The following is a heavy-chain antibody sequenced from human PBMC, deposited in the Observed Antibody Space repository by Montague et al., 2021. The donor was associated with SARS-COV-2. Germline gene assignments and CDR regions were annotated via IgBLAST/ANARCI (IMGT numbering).Heavy chain of an antibody. D-gene: IGHD1-1*01. J-gene: IGHJ6*02. V-gene: IGHV6-1*01. CDR1: GDSVSSNSAT. CDR3: TSGREGNYNVMDV. CDR2: TYYTSKWYN. Sequence: CAISGDSVSSNSATWNWVRQSPSSVLELLGRTYYTSKWYNDYVXXXRGRVTINPDTSKNQFSLQLNSVTPEDTAIYYCTSGREGNYNVMDVWGQGTTVTVSS.